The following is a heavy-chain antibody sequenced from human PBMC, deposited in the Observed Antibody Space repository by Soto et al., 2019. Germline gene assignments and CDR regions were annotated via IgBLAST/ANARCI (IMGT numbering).Heavy chain of an antibody. CDR1: GFTFSSYG. V-gene: IGHV3-30*18. J-gene: IGHJ4*02. CDR3: AKVEGSYSSSGSLDY. Sequence: QVQLVESGGGVVQPGRSLRLSCAASGFTFSSYGMHWVRQAPGKGLEWVAVISYDGSNKYYADSVKGRFTISRDNSKNTLYLQMNSLRAEDTAVYYCAKVEGSYSSSGSLDYWGQGTLVTVSS. D-gene: IGHD6-6*01. CDR2: ISYDGSNK.